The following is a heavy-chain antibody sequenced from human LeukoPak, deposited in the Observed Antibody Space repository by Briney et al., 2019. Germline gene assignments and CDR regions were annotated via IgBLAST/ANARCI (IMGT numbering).Heavy chain of an antibody. V-gene: IGHV4-34*01. CDR1: GGSFSGYY. CDR2: INHSGST. D-gene: IGHD5-18*01. CDR3: ARGPLLRGYGFRGQIYFDY. J-gene: IGHJ4*02. Sequence: SETLSLTCAVYGGSFSGYYWSWIRPPPGKGLEWIGEINHSGSTNYNPSLKSRVTISVDTSKNQFSLKLSSVTAADTAVYYCARGPLLRGYGFRGQIYFDYWGQGTLVTVSS.